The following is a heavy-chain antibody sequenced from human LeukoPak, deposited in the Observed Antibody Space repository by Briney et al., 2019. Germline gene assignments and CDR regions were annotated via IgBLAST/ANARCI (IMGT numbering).Heavy chain of an antibody. Sequence: GDSVKVSCKASGYTFSGTGWYLYWLRQAPGQGLECMGCIHPNNGDTAYAQKSEGRVAMTRDTSISTAYMELRRLRPDDTAVYFCARDGPAQMVDLDYWGQGTLVTVSS. V-gene: IGHV1-2*02. CDR2: IHPNNGDT. CDR3: ARDGPAQMVDLDY. J-gene: IGHJ4*02. CDR1: GYTFSGTGWY. D-gene: IGHD3-10*01.